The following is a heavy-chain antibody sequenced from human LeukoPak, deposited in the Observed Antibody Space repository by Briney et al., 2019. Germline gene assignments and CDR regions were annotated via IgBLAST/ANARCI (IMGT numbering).Heavy chain of an antibody. D-gene: IGHD3-10*01. J-gene: IGHJ5*02. Sequence: GGSLRLSCAASGFTFSSYAMSWVRQAPGKGLEWVSAISGSGGSTYYADSVKGRFTISRDNSKNTLYLQMNSLRAEDTAVYYCAKDQGSTYYYGSGSPNWFDPWSQGTLVTVSS. V-gene: IGHV3-23*01. CDR3: AKDQGSTYYYGSGSPNWFDP. CDR2: ISGSGGST. CDR1: GFTFSSYA.